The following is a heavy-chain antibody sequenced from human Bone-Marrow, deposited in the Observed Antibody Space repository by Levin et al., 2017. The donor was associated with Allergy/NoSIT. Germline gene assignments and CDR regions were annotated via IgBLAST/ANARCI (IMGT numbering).Heavy chain of an antibody. CDR1: GFTFSSYA. D-gene: IGHD2-2*02. CDR3: AKERLPYCSGSSCYMTDY. Sequence: GASVKVSCVTSGFTFSSYAMSWVRQAPGKGLEWVSVISGSGGTTYYADSVKGRFTISRDTSKNPLYLQMNSLRAEDTAVYYCAKERLPYCSGSSCYMTDYWGQGTLVTVSS. CDR2: ISGSGGTT. V-gene: IGHV3-23*01. J-gene: IGHJ4*02.